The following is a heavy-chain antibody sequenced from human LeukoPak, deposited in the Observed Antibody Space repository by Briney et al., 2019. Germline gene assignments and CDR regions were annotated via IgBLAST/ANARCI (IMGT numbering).Heavy chain of an antibody. CDR2: IIPIFGTA. CDR3: ASGKGERYCSSTSCYFDY. Sequence: ASVTVSCKASGGTFSSYAISWVRQAPGQGLEWMGGIIPIFGTANYAQKFQGRVTITADESTSTAYMELSSLRSEDTAVYYCASGKGERYCSSTSCYFDYWGQGTLVTVSS. V-gene: IGHV1-69*13. J-gene: IGHJ4*02. CDR1: GGTFSSYA. D-gene: IGHD2-2*01.